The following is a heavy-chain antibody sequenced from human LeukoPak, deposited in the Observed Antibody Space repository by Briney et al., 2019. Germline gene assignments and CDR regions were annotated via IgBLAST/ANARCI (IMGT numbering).Heavy chain of an antibody. CDR3: ASEYYYDSSGPLT. CDR1: GGSISSYY. CDR2: IYYSGST. J-gene: IGHJ4*02. Sequence: SETLSLTCTVSGGSISSYYWSWIRQAPGKGLEWIGYIYYSGSTNYNPSLKSRVTISVDTSKNQFSLKLSSVTAADTAVYYCASEYYYDSSGPLTWGQGTLVTVSS. V-gene: IGHV4-59*01. D-gene: IGHD3-22*01.